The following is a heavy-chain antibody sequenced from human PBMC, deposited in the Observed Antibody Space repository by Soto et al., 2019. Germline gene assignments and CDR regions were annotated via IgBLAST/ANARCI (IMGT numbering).Heavy chain of an antibody. J-gene: IGHJ6*02. Sequence: QVQLQESGPGLVKPSQTLSLTCTVSGGSISSGGYYWSWIRQQPGKGLEWIGYIYYSGSTYYNPSLKSRVTISVDTSKNQFSLKLSSVTAADTAVYYCARSPRADCSGGSCSRYYYYYGMDVWGQGTTVTVSS. CDR1: GGSISSGGYY. CDR2: IYYSGST. CDR3: ARSPRADCSGGSCSRYYYYYGMDV. D-gene: IGHD2-15*01. V-gene: IGHV4-31*03.